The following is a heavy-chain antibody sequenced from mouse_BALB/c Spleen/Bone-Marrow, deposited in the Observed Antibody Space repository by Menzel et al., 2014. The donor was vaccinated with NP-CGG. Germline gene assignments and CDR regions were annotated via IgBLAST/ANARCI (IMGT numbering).Heavy chain of an antibody. J-gene: IGHJ1*01. CDR2: FAPGSDNT. CDR1: GYTFTSYW. V-gene: IGHV1S41*01. D-gene: IGHD2-4*01. CDR3: ARARSTAITTWYFDV. Sequence: DLVKPGASVKLSCKASGYTFTSYWINWIKQRPGQGLEWIGRFAPGSDNTYYNEMFKGKATLTVDTSSSTAYIQLSSLSSEDSAVYFCARARSTAITTWYFDVWGAGTTVTVSS.